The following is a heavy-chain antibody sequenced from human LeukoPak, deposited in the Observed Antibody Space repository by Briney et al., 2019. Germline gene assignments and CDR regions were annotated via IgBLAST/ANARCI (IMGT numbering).Heavy chain of an antibody. Sequence: GGSLRLSCAASGFTFSSYWMHWVRQAPGKRLVWVSRINSDGSSTSYADSVKARFTISRDNAKNTLYLQMNSLRTEDTAVYYCAKVGDNWDFDYWGQGTLVSVSS. CDR2: INSDGSST. CDR1: GFTFSSYW. D-gene: IGHD3-16*01. V-gene: IGHV3-74*01. J-gene: IGHJ4*02. CDR3: AKVGDNWDFDY.